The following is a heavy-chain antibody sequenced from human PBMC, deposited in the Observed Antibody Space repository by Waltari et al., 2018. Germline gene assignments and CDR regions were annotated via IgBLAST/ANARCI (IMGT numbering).Heavy chain of an antibody. CDR1: GFTVSSSY. V-gene: IGHV3-53*02. CDR2: IYIDGST. Sequence: ELQLVETGGGLIQPGGSLRLSCAASGFTVSSSYMSWVRQPPGKGLEWVSEIYIDGSTYYADSVKGRFTISRDGSKNMLYLQMNSLSADDTAMYYCFPHTQVDYWGQGTLVTVSS. J-gene: IGHJ4*02. D-gene: IGHD2-15*01. CDR3: FPHTQVDY.